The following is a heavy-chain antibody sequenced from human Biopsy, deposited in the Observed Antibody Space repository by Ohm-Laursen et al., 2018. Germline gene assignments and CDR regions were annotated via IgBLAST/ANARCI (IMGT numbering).Heavy chain of an antibody. V-gene: IGHV4-59*08. Sequence: SDTLSLTCTVSGDSVTKYYWSWIRQPPGKGLEWIGHIYYSVMTNYNPSLKSRVTISVDTSKNQFSLKLNSVTAADTAVYYCARDYDTSGYYYVSWGQGTLVTVSS. CDR2: IYYSVMT. CDR1: GDSVTKYY. CDR3: ARDYDTSGYYYVS. J-gene: IGHJ5*02. D-gene: IGHD3-22*01.